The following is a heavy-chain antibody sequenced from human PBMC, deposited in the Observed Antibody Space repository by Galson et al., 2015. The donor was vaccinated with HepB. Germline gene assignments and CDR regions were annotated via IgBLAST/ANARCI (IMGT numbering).Heavy chain of an antibody. CDR1: GFTFAW. Sequence: SLRLSCAASGFTFAWMSWVRQAPGQGLEWVGRIKSINDGGTTDYAPPVKGRFTISRDDSKNTLYLQMNSLKTEDTAVYYCVIDLSTMVIINSNFHSWGQGTLVTVSS. D-gene: IGHD3-9*01. V-gene: IGHV3-15*01. J-gene: IGHJ4*02. CDR3: VIDLSTMVIINSNFHS. CDR2: IKSINDGGTT.